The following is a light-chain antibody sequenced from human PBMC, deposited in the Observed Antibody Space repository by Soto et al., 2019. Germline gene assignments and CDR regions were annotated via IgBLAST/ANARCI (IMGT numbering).Light chain of an antibody. V-gene: IGLV1-40*01. CDR1: SSNIGAGYD. CDR3: QSYDSSLSGYV. J-gene: IGLJ1*01. Sequence: QSALTQPPPVSGAPGQRVTISCTGSSSNIGAGYDVHWYQQLPGTAPKLLIYGNSNRPSGVPDRFSGSKSGTSASLAITGLQAEDEADYYCQSYDSSLSGYVFGTGTKVTV. CDR2: GNS.